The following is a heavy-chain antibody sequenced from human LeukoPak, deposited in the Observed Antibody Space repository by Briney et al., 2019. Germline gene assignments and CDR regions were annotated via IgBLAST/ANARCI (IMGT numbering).Heavy chain of an antibody. V-gene: IGHV4-59*06. CDR3: ARVGVAAKSSRYFDY. J-gene: IGHJ4*02. CDR1: GGSISSYY. CDR2: IHYSGST. D-gene: IGHD2-15*01. Sequence: SETLSLTCTVSGGSISSYYWSWIGQHPGKGLEWIGYIHYSGSTYYNPSLKSRVTISVDTSKKQFSLNLSSVTAADTAVYYCARVGVAAKSSRYFDYWGQGTLVTVSS.